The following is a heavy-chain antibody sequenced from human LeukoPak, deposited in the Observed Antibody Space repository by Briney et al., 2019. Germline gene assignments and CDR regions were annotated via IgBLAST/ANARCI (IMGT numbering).Heavy chain of an antibody. J-gene: IGHJ5*02. D-gene: IGHD2-2*01. CDR1: GGSISSSSYY. V-gene: IGHV4-39*01. Sequence: SETLSLTCTVSGGSISSSSYYWGWIRQPPGEGLEWIGSIYYSERTYYKPSLNSRVAISVDTSKNQLSLKLSSVTAADTAVYYCARHDAPKGWFDPRGQGTQVTVSS. CDR3: ARHDAPKGWFDP. CDR2: IYYSERT.